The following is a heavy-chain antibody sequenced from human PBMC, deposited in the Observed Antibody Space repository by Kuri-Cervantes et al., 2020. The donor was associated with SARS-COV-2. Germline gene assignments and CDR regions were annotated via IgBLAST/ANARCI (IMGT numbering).Heavy chain of an antibody. V-gene: IGHV3-21*01. CDR1: GFPFGAYS. J-gene: IGHJ6*02. CDR3: VRDLIRDILTDYPGGKGMDV. CDR2: ISPDSYHI. D-gene: IGHD3-9*01. Sequence: GGSLRLSCAASGFPFGAYSMVWVRQAPGKGLEWVSAISPDSYHIYYADSVKARFSISRDNAKNSLFLQMDSLEAEDTAVYYCVRDLIRDILTDYPGGKGMDVWGRGTTVTVSS.